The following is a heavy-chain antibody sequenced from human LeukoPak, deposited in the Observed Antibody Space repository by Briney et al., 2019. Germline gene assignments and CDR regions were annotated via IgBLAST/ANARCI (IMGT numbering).Heavy chain of an antibody. CDR1: GFTFSSYG. CDR3: AKDPLQYYYYYYYMDV. D-gene: IGHD4-11*01. V-gene: IGHV3-30*02. Sequence: GRSLRLSCAASGFTFSSYGMHWVRQAPGKGLEWVAFIGYDGSNKYYADSVKGRFTISRDNSKNTLYLQMNSLRAEDTAVYYCAKDPLQYYYYYYYMDVWGKGTTVTVSS. J-gene: IGHJ6*03. CDR2: IGYDGSNK.